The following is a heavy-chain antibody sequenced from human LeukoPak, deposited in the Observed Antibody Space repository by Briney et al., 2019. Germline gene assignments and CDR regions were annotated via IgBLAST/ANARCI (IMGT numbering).Heavy chain of an antibody. J-gene: IGHJ4*02. Sequence: GGSLRLSCVVSGFKFDDYIMHRVRHAPGKGLEWVSGITWNGDSIGYVDSVKGRFTISRDNAKNTLYLQMNSLRAEDTAVYYCATQTGYIAAAGTAVDYWGQGTLVTVSS. CDR2: ITWNGDSI. CDR1: GFKFDDYI. CDR3: ATQTGYIAAAGTAVDY. V-gene: IGHV3-9*01. D-gene: IGHD6-13*01.